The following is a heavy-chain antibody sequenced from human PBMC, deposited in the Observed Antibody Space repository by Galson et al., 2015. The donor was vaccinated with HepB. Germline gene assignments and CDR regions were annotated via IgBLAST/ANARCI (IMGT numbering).Heavy chain of an antibody. CDR1: GYTFTTYT. J-gene: IGHJ6*02. CDR3: ASSVKVIAAINSYYYGMDV. CDR2: INAGNGNT. V-gene: IGHV1-3*01. Sequence: SVKVSCKASGYTFTTYTMHWVRQAPGQRLEWMGWINAGNGNTKYSQKFQGRVTITRATSASTAYMDLSSLRSEDTAVYYCASSVKVIAAINSYYYGMDVWGQGTTVTVSS. D-gene: IGHD2-15*01.